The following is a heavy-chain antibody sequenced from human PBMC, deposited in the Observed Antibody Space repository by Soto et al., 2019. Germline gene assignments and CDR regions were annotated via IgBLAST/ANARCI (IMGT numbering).Heavy chain of an antibody. Sequence: QERLVQSGAEVRKPGSSVKVSCKVTGGTSTRYAINWVRQAPGQGLEGMGGIVQMFGTSKYAKKFQGRVTNTADTSPNIAYMRLRSQRSEDTAVYYCNRGSEYDFLSCYLWGQGTLVSVSS. D-gene: IGHD3-3*01. CDR2: IVQMFGTS. CDR1: GGTSTRYA. CDR3: NRGSEYDFLSCYL. V-gene: IGHV1-69*06. J-gene: IGHJ4*02.